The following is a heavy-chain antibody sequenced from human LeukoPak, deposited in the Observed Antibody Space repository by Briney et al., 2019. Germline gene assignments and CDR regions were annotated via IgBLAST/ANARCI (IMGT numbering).Heavy chain of an antibody. V-gene: IGHV3-23*01. J-gene: IGHJ4*02. CDR3: AKQQNSAWSHFGD. D-gene: IGHD6-19*01. CDR2: ISGSGGST. CDR1: GFTFSSYA. Sequence: PGGSLRLSCAASGFTFSSYAMSWVRQAPGKGLEWVSAISGSGGSTYYAHSVKGRFTISRDNSKNTLYLQMNSLRAEDTAVYYCAKQQNSAWSHFGDWGQGSLVTVSS.